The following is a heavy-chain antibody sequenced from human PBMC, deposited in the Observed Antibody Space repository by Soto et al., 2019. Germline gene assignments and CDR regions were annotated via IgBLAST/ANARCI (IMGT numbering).Heavy chain of an antibody. D-gene: IGHD1-26*01. Sequence: QVQLVESGGGVVQPGRSLRLSCAASGFTFSSYAMHWVRQAPGKGLEWVAVISYDGSNKYYADSVKGRFTISRDNSKNTLYLQMNSLRAEDTAVYYCARDRYDAGIVGAKLDYWGQGTLVTVSS. CDR3: ARDRYDAGIVGAKLDY. V-gene: IGHV3-30-3*01. J-gene: IGHJ4*02. CDR1: GFTFSSYA. CDR2: ISYDGSNK.